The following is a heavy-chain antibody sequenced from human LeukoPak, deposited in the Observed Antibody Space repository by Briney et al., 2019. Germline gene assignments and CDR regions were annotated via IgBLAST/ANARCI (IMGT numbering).Heavy chain of an antibody. CDR2: IIPIFGTA. CDR1: GYTFTSYA. CDR3: ARGPKSLWFGDTRVIFDY. Sequence: GASVKVSCKASGYTFTSYAMNWVRQAPGQGLEWMGGIIPIFGTANYAQKFQGRVTITADESTSTAYMELSSLRSEDTAVYYCARGPKSLWFGDTRVIFDYWGQGTLVTVSS. D-gene: IGHD3-10*01. V-gene: IGHV1-69*13. J-gene: IGHJ4*02.